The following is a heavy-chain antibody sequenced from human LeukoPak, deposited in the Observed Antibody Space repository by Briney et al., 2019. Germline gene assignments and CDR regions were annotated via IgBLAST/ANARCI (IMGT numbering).Heavy chain of an antibody. J-gene: IGHJ4*02. CDR3: ARDQKGYCSGGSCYPGGY. V-gene: IGHV1-18*01. Sequence: ASVKVSCKASGYTFTSYGISWVRQAPGQGLEWMGWISAYNGNTNYAQKLQGRVTMTTDTSTSTAYMELRSLRSDDTAVYYCARDQKGYCSGGSCYPGGYWGQGTLVTVSS. CDR1: GYTFTSYG. D-gene: IGHD2-15*01. CDR2: ISAYNGNT.